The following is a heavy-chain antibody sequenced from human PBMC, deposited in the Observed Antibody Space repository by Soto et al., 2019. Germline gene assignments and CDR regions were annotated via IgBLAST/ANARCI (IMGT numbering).Heavy chain of an antibody. Sequence: SETLSLTCTVSGGSISSGGYYWSWIRQHPGKGLEWIGYIYYSGSTYYNPSLKSRVTISVDTSKNQFSLKLSSVTAADTAVYYCASTYYDILTGDYMFDYWGQGTLVTVSS. D-gene: IGHD3-9*01. CDR2: IYYSGST. CDR1: GGSISSGGYY. J-gene: IGHJ4*02. V-gene: IGHV4-31*03. CDR3: ASTYYDILTGDYMFDY.